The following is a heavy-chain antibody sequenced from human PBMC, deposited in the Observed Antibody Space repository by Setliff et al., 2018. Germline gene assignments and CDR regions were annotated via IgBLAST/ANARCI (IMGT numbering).Heavy chain of an antibody. Sequence: SETLSLTCTVSGGSISNYYWSWIRQPPGKGLEWIGYIYYSGSTNYNPSLKRRVTISVDTSKNQFSLKLSSATAADPAVYYCARDEDYYGSGGYYNWGQGTLVTVSS. V-gene: IGHV4-59*01. CDR1: GGSISNYY. J-gene: IGHJ4*02. D-gene: IGHD3-10*01. CDR3: ARDEDYYGSGGYYN. CDR2: IYYSGST.